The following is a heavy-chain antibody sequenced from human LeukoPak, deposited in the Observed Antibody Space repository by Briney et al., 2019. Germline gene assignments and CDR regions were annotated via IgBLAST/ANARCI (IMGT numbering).Heavy chain of an antibody. CDR3: ARSTDGYNGNYYSD. J-gene: IGHJ6*02. CDR2: INPSGST. CDR1: AYTLGTYY. D-gene: IGHD5-24*01. Sequence: ASVNVSCTPSAYTLGTYYIHWLRQAPGPGLEWMGIINPSGSTSYAQKFLGRVTMTRDTSTSTVYMELSTLRSEDTAVYYCARSTDGYNGNYYSDWGQGTTVTVSS. V-gene: IGHV1-46*01.